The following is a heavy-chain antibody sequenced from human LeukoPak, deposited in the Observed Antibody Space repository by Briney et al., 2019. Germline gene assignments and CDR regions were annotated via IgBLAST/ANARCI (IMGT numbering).Heavy chain of an antibody. CDR2: IYYSGST. CDR1: GGSISSYY. D-gene: IGHD7-27*01. CDR3: ASLTEGALGMDV. Sequence: PSETLSLTCTVSGGSISSYYLSWVRQPPGKGLEWIGSIYYSGSTNYNPSIKRRVTISVDTFKNQFSLKLTSVTAADTAVYYCASLTEGALGMDVWGQGTTVTVSS. J-gene: IGHJ6*02. V-gene: IGHV4-59*01.